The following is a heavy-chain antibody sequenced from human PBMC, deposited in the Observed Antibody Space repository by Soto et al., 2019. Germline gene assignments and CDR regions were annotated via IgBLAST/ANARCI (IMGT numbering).Heavy chain of an antibody. Sequence: TSETLSLTCTVSGASISSYYWSWIRQSPGKGLEWIGYISYSGGTNYNPSLRGRVTISLDTSKNQFSLKLNSLTAEDTAMYYCARGERLGLDYWGQGTLVTVSS. CDR2: ISYSGGT. CDR3: ARGERLGLDY. D-gene: IGHD6-19*01. CDR1: GASISSYY. V-gene: IGHV4-59*01. J-gene: IGHJ4*02.